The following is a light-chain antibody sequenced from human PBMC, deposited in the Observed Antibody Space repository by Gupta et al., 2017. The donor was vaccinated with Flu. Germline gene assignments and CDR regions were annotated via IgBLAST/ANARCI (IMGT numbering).Light chain of an antibody. CDR3: QQTYSTPRT. J-gene: IGKJ1*01. V-gene: IGKV1-39*01. Sequence: DIQMTQSPSSLSASIGDRVTITCRASQSINTYLNWYQQTPGKAPKLLIYAASSLQSGVPSRFSGSGSVTDFTFTISSLQPEDFATYYCQQTYSTPRTFGQGTRVEVK. CDR1: QSINTY. CDR2: AAS.